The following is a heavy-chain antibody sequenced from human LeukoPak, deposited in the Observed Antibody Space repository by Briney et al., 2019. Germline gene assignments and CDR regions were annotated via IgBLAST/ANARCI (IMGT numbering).Heavy chain of an antibody. CDR1: GFTFSSYA. CDR3: AVNWNLDY. Sequence: PGGSLRLSCAASGFTFSSYAMSWVRQAPGKGLEWVSSISGSGGSTYYADSVKGRFTISRDNSKSTLYLQVNSLRAEDTAVYYCAVNWNLDYWGQGTLVTVSS. CDR2: ISGSGGST. J-gene: IGHJ4*02. V-gene: IGHV3-23*01. D-gene: IGHD1-20*01.